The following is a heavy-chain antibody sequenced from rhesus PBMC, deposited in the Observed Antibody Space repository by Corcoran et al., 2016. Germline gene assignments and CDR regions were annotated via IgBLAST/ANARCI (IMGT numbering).Heavy chain of an antibody. D-gene: IGHD6-13*01. Sequence: QVQLQESGPGLVKPSETLSLTCAVSGGSVSSRTWWSWIRQPPGKGLAWVGYISGRMGSTYNNPSLKSRFTISKDTSKNQFSRKLSSVTAADTAVYYCARERVSTDSSWSSRFDVWGPGVLVTVSS. CDR1: GGSVSSRTW. CDR2: ISGRMGST. V-gene: IGHV4S19*01. J-gene: IGHJ5-1*01. CDR3: ARERVSTDSSWSSRFDV.